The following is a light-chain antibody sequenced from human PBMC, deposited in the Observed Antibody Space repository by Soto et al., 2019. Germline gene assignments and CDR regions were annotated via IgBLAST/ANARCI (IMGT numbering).Light chain of an antibody. V-gene: IGKV1-9*01. Sequence: DIQLTQSPSFLSASVGDRVTITCRASQGISSDLAWYQQNPGKAPKLLIYAASTLQNGVPSTFSGSGSGTEFTLTISSLQPEDFGTYYCQQFKSYPITFGQGRRLEIK. CDR1: QGISSD. CDR2: AAS. CDR3: QQFKSYPIT. J-gene: IGKJ5*01.